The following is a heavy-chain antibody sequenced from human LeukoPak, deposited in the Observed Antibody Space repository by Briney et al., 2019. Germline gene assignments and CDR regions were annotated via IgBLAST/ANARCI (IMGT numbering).Heavy chain of an antibody. CDR2: IYYSGST. Sequence: SETLSLTCTVSGGSISSSSYYWGWFRQPPGKGLEWIGSIYYSGSTYYNPSLKSRVTISVDTSKNQFSLKLSSVTAADTAVYYCARHFTWKGAQLGYFDYWGQGTLVTVSS. D-gene: IGHD1-1*01. V-gene: IGHV4-39*01. J-gene: IGHJ4*02. CDR3: ARHFTWKGAQLGYFDY. CDR1: GGSISSSSYY.